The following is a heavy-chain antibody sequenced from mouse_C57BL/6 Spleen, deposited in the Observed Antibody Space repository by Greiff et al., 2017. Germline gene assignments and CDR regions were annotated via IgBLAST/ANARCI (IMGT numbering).Heavy chain of an antibody. D-gene: IGHD2-4*01. J-gene: IGHJ2*01. V-gene: IGHV1-81*01. CDR2: IYPRSGNT. CDR1: GYTFTSYG. Sequence: VQLQQSGAELARPGASVKLSCKASGYTFTSYGISWVKQRPGQGLEWIGEIYPRSGNTYYNEKFKGKATLTADKSSSTAYMELRSLTSEDSAVYFCARTGGDYDDYPFDYWGQGTTLTVSS. CDR3: ARTGGDYDDYPFDY.